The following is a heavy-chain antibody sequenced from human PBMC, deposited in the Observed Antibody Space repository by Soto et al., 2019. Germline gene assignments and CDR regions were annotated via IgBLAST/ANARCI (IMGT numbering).Heavy chain of an antibody. CDR2: IKQDGSEK. CDR1: GFTFSSYW. CDR3: ERDLRGYSYGGLYYYYGMDV. D-gene: IGHD5-18*01. Sequence: PGGSLRLSCAASGFTFSSYWMSWVRQAPGKGLEWVANIKQDGSEKYYVDSVKGRFTISRDNAKNSLYLQMNSLRAEDTAVYYCERDLRGYSYGGLYYYYGMDVWGKGTTVTVSS. J-gene: IGHJ6*04. V-gene: IGHV3-7*01.